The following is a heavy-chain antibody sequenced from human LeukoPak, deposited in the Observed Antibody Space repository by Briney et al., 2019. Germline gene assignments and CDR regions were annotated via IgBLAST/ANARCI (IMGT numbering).Heavy chain of an antibody. D-gene: IGHD3-22*01. CDR2: ISSSSSTI. CDR1: GFTFSSYV. CDR3: ARGSSGYPDYFDY. V-gene: IGHV3-48*01. Sequence: PGGSLRLSCAASGFTFSSYVMSWVRQAPGKGLEWVSYISSSSSTIYYADSVKGRFTISRDNAKNSLYLQMNSLRAEDTAVYYCARGSSGYPDYFDYWGQGTLVTVSS. J-gene: IGHJ4*02.